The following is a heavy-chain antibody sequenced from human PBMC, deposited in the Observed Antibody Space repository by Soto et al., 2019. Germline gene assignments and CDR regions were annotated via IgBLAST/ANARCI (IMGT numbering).Heavy chain of an antibody. CDR3: ARVGSYRYFDY. CDR2: IYYSGST. CDR1: GGSVSSGGYY. J-gene: IGHJ4*02. Sequence: QVQLQESGPGLVKPSETLSLTCSVSGGSVSSGGYYWSWIRQPPGKGLEWIGCIYYSGSTDYNPSLKSRVTMSLDKSKNQFSLKLNSVTAADTAVYFCARVGSYRYFDYWGQGTLVTVSS. V-gene: IGHV4-61*08. D-gene: IGHD3-10*01.